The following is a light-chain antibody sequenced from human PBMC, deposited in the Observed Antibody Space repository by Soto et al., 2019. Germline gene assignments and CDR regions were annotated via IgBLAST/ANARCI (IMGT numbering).Light chain of an antibody. J-gene: IGLJ2*01. CDR2: DNT. CDR1: SSNIGTTYD. Sequence: QSALTQPPSVSGAPGQRVTISCTGNSSNIGTTYDVHWYRHLPGAAPKLLIYDNTNRPSGVPDRFSGSKSGTSASLAITGLQAEDEAYYYCQSFDSSLSASIFGGGTKLTVL. V-gene: IGLV1-40*01. CDR3: QSFDSSLSASI.